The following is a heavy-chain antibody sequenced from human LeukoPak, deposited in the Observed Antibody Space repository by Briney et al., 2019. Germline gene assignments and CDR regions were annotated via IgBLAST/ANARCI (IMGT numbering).Heavy chain of an antibody. CDR1: GFTSSSYD. D-gene: IGHD2-21*01. V-gene: IGHV3-13*01. CDR2: IGTAGDT. CDR3: ARHSPSNDAFDI. Sequence: GGSLRLSCAASGFTSSSYDMHWVRQATGKGLEWVSAIGTAGDTYYPGSVKGRFTISRENAKNPLYLQMNSLRAGDTAVYYCARHSPSNDAFDIWGQGTMVTVSS. J-gene: IGHJ3*02.